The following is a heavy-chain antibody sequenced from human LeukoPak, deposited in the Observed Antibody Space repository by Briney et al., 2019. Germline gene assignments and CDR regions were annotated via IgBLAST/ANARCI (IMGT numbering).Heavy chain of an antibody. CDR1: GFTFSSYA. CDR3: AKARQPYSSSSGFDY. Sequence: PGGSLRLSCAASGFTFSSYAMSWVRQAPGKGLEWVSAISGSGGSTHYADSVKGRFTISGDNSKNTLYLQMNSLRAEDTVVYYCAKARQPYSSSSGFDYWGQGTLATVSS. D-gene: IGHD6-6*01. V-gene: IGHV3-23*01. CDR2: ISGSGGST. J-gene: IGHJ4*02.